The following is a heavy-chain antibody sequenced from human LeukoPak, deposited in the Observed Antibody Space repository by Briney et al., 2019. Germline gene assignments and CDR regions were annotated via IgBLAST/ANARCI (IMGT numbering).Heavy chain of an antibody. J-gene: IGHJ4*02. CDR1: GYTFTSYG. CDR3: ARVPPPLGYCSSTSCPFDY. CDR2: ISAYNGNT. V-gene: IGHV1-18*04. D-gene: IGHD2-2*01. Sequence: GASVKVSCKASGYTFTSYGISWVRQAPGQGLEWMGWISAYNGNTNYAQKPQGRVTMTTDTSTSTAYMELRSLRSDDTAVHYCARVPPPLGYCSSTSCPFDYWGQGTLVTVSS.